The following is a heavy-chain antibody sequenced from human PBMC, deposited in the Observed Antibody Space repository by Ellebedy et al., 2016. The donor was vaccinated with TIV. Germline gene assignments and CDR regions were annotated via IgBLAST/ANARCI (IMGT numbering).Heavy chain of an antibody. Sequence: ASVKVSCKASGYTFTGYYMHWVRQAPGQGLEWMGWINPNSGGTNYAQKFQGRVTMTTDTSTSTAYMELRSLRSDDTAVYYCARDPGVDTGTEDYYYGMDVWGQGTTVTVSS. V-gene: IGHV1-2*02. CDR1: GYTFTGYY. D-gene: IGHD5-18*01. CDR3: ARDPGVDTGTEDYYYGMDV. CDR2: INPNSGGT. J-gene: IGHJ6*02.